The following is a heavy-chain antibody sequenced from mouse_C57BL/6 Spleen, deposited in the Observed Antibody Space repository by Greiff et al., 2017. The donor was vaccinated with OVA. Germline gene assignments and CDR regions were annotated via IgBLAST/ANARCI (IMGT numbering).Heavy chain of an antibody. V-gene: IGHV1-76*01. D-gene: IGHD2-3*01. J-gene: IGHJ1*03. CDR2: IYPGSGNT. CDR3: ARDGYYVYWYFDV. CDR1: GYTFTDYY. Sequence: QVQLKQSGAELVRPGASVKLSCKASGYTFTDYYINWVKQRPGQGLEWIARIYPGSGNTYYNEKFKGKATLTAEKSSSTAYMQLSSLTSEDSAVYFCARDGYYVYWYFDVWGTGTTVTVSS.